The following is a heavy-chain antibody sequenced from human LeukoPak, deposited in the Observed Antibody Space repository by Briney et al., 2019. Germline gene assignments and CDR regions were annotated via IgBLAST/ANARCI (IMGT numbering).Heavy chain of an antibody. CDR3: ARRRRLTEDGGFDY. J-gene: IGHJ4*02. V-gene: IGHV4-59*12. Sequence: SETLSLTCTDSGGSISSYYWSWIRQPPGKRLEWIGYIYYSGSTNYNPSLKSRVTISVDTSKNQFSLKLSSVTAADTAVYYCARRRRLTEDGGFDYWGQGTLVTVSS. D-gene: IGHD4/OR15-4a*01. CDR2: IYYSGST. CDR1: GGSISSYY.